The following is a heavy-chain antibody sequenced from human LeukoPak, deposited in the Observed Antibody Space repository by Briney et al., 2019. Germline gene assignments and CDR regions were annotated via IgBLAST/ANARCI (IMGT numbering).Heavy chain of an antibody. CDR2: ITTSIDII. CDR1: GFTFSNAW. V-gene: IGHV3-48*02. J-gene: IGHJ4*02. CDR3: VRDHNYYFGY. Sequence: GGSLRLSCAASGFTFSNAWMSWVRQAPGKGLEWISYITTSIDIISYADSVKGRFTISRDNAKNSLYLQMDSLRDEDTAVYYCVRDHNYYFGYWGQGILVTVSA.